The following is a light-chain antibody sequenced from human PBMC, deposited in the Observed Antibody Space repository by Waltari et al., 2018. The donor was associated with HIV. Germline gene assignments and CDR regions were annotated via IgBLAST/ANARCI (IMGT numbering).Light chain of an antibody. J-gene: IGLJ2*01. CDR1: TNVVGNYNL. V-gene: IGLV2-23*02. CDR3: CSYANAGRT. Sequence: QSALTQPASVSGSPGQSITISCIGITNVVGNYNLVSWYQQHPGKAPKLIIYEITKRPSGVSNRFSGSKSGNTASLTISGLQADDEADYYCCSYANAGRTFGGGTKLTVL. CDR2: EIT.